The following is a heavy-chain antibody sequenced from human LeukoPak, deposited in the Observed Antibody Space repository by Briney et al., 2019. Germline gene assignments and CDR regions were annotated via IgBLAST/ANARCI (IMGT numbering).Heavy chain of an antibody. CDR2: IHNSGST. CDR1: GGSISSLY. J-gene: IGHJ5*02. Sequence: SETLSLTCTVSGGSISSLYWTWIRQPPGKGLDWIGNIHNSGSTNYNPSLRSRVTISVDTAKNQFSLRLKSVTAADTAVYFCGRESFGGHCSRTGCFQYTWVDPWGQGSLVTVSS. D-gene: IGHD2-2*01. V-gene: IGHV4-59*11. CDR3: GRESFGGHCSRTGCFQYTWVDP.